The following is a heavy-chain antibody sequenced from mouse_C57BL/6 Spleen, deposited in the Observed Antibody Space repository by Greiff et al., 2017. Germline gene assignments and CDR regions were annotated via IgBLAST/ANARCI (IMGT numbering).Heavy chain of an antibody. CDR1: GYTFTSYW. D-gene: IGHD2-4*01. CDR3: AREGRLRPLDY. CDR2: IYPGSGST. Sequence: QVQLKESGAELVKPGASVKMSCKASGYTFTSYWITWVKQRPGQGLEWIGDIYPGSGSTNYNEKFKSKATLTVDTSSSTAYMQLSSLTSEDSAVYYCAREGRLRPLDYWGQGTTLTVSS. V-gene: IGHV1-55*01. J-gene: IGHJ2*01.